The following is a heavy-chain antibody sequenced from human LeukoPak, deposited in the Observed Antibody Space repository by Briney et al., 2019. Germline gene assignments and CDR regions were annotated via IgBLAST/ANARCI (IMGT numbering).Heavy chain of an antibody. Sequence: GGSLRLSCAASGFTFDDYAMHWVRQAPGKGLEWVSGISWNSGSIGYADSVKGRFTISRDNAKNSLYLQMNSLRAEDTAVYYCAKVGIPFSYGDLPGYFDYWGQGTLVTVSS. CDR1: GFTFDDYA. V-gene: IGHV3-9*01. CDR3: AKVGIPFSYGDLPGYFDY. CDR2: ISWNSGSI. D-gene: IGHD4-17*01. J-gene: IGHJ4*02.